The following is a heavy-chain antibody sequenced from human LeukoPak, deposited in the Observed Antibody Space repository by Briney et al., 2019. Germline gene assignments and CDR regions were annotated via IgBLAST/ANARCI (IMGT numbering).Heavy chain of an antibody. Sequence: SQTLSLTCAISGDSVSSNSAAWNWIRQSPSRGLEWLGRTYYRSKWYNDYAVSVKSRITINPDTSKNQFSLQLNSVTPEDTAVYYCARDRSYDFWSGHDYYGMDVWGQGTTVTVSS. J-gene: IGHJ6*02. CDR3: ARDRSYDFWSGHDYYGMDV. CDR1: GDSVSSNSAA. V-gene: IGHV6-1*01. CDR2: TYYRSKWYN. D-gene: IGHD3-3*01.